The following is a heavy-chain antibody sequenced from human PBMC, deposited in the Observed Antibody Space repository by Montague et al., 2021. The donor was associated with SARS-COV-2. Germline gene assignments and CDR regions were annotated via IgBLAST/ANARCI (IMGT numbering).Heavy chain of an antibody. J-gene: IGHJ3*02. CDR1: GTSISSGGYY. D-gene: IGHD2-8*02. Sequence: TLSLTCTVSGTSISSGGYYWSCIRQHKGKGLEWVGNIYYSASTNYNPSLKSRVTISVDTSKNPFSLKLSSVTAADTAVYYCARARIVLLVVVYAVDIWGRGTMVTVSS. CDR3: ARARIVLLVVVYAVDI. V-gene: IGHV4-31*03. CDR2: IYYSAST.